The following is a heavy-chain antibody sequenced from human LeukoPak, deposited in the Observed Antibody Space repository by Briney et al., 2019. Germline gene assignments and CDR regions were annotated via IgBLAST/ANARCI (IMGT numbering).Heavy chain of an antibody. V-gene: IGHV3-30*03. CDR1: GFTFSNHG. CDR2: MSYDGSNK. Sequence: GGSLRLSCAASGFTFSNHGMHWVRQAPGKGLDWVAVMSYDGSNKYYADSVKGRFTISRDNSENTLYLQMNSLRAEDTAVYYCARGVAAAGFYYYYYMDVWGKGTTVTVSS. CDR3: ARGVAAAGFYYYYYMDV. D-gene: IGHD6-13*01. J-gene: IGHJ6*03.